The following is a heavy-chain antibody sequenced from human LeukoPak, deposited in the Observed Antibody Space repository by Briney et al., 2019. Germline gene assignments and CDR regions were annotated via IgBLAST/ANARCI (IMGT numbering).Heavy chain of an antibody. CDR1: GYSFTSYW. Sequence: GESLKISCKGSGYSFTSYWIHWVRQMPGKGLEWMGIIYPDDSDTRYSPSFQGQVTISADKSISTAYLQWNSLKASDTAMYYCARGYCSGGSCYGHTFDIWGQGTMVTVSS. CDR2: IYPDDSDT. J-gene: IGHJ3*02. V-gene: IGHV5-51*01. CDR3: ARGYCSGGSCYGHTFDI. D-gene: IGHD2-15*01.